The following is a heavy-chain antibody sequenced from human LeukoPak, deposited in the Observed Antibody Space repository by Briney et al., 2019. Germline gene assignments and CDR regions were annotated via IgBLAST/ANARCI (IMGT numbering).Heavy chain of an antibody. Sequence: GASVKVSCKASGYTFTDYYMHWVRQAPGQGLEWMGWFNPNSGGTNYAQNFQGRVTMTRDTSISTAYMELSRLRSDDTAVYYCARGPLGSGSYYKTYYYYMDVWGKGTTVTISS. V-gene: IGHV1-2*02. CDR2: FNPNSGGT. CDR3: ARGPLGSGSYYKTYYYYMDV. J-gene: IGHJ6*03. D-gene: IGHD3-10*01. CDR1: GYTFTDYY.